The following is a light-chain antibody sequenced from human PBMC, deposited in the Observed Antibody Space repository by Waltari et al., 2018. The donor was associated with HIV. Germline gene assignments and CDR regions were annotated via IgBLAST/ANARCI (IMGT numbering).Light chain of an antibody. J-gene: IGLJ1*01. V-gene: IGLV3-19*01. CDR3: KTRDRSGNLYV. CDR1: NPRTYY. CDR2: GKN. Sequence: SSELTQDPAVSVALGQTVKITCPRANPRTYYARGYQQKPAQAPVLVSYGKNRRPSEIPDRFSSSASRNKAFLTITGAQAEDEAEYYCKTRDRSGNLYVFGTGTTVTVL.